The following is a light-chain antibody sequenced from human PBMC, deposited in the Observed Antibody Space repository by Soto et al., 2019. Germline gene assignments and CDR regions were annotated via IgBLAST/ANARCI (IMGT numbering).Light chain of an antibody. J-gene: IGLJ1*01. CDR1: SSDVGGYNY. CDR3: ASYTSRGTRV. V-gene: IGLV2-14*01. CDR2: EVT. Sequence: QSVLTQPASVSGSPGQSITISCTGTSSDVGGYNYVSWYQQRPGKAPKFMIYEVTNRPSGVSNRFSGSKSGNTASLTISGPQAEDEADYYCASYTSRGTRVFGTGTKLTVL.